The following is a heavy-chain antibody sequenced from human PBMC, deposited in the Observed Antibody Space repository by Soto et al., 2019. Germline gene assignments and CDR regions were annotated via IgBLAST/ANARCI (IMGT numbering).Heavy chain of an antibody. J-gene: IGHJ4*02. CDR3: ARARLVPTATFDY. CDR2: IYYSGST. D-gene: IGHD2-2*01. Sequence: SETLSLTCAVSGGSISSYYWSWIRQPPGKGLEWIGYIYYSGSTNYNPSLKSRVTISVDTSKNQFSLELSSVTAADTAVYYCARARLVPTATFDYWGQGTLVTVSS. CDR1: GGSISSYY. V-gene: IGHV4-59*01.